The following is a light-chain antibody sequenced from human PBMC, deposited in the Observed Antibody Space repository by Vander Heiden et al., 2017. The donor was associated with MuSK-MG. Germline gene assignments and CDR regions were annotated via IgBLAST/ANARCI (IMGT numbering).Light chain of an antibody. CDR3: QESYSAPRT. V-gene: IGKV1-39*01. J-gene: IGKJ1*01. CDR1: QSISVN. CDR2: DVS. Sequence: DIQITQSPSSLSASVGDRVTITCRASQSISVNLNWYQQRPGKAPNLLIYDVSILQSGVPSRFSGSKSGRDFTLTISSLQPEDFATYYCQESYSAPRTFGQGTTVEV.